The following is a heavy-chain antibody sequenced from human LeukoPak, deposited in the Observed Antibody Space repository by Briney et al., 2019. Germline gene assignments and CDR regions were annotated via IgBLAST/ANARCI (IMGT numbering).Heavy chain of an antibody. CDR1: GFTFSSYG. D-gene: IGHD5-18*01. J-gene: IGHJ6*02. Sequence: GSLRLSCAASGFTFSSYGMHWVRQAPGKGLEWVAVISYDGSNKYYADSVKGRFTISRDNSKNTLYLQMNSLRAEDTAVYYCAKDLYSSFTAGYYYYGMDVWGQGTTVTVSS. CDR3: AKDLYSSFTAGYYYYGMDV. V-gene: IGHV3-30*18. CDR2: ISYDGSNK.